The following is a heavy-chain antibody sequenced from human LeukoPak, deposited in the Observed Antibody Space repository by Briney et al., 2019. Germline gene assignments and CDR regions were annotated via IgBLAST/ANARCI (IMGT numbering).Heavy chain of an antibody. J-gene: IGHJ6*02. CDR2: INRDSSSM. V-gene: IGHV3-9*01. CDR1: GFSFNDHA. CDR3: AKGMSSGVYYFYGLDV. Sequence: SLLLSCAASGFSFNDHAMHWVRQAPGKGPEWVSSINRDSSSMGYADSVKGRFTISRDNAKNSLYLQMNSLRAEDTALYYCAKGMSSGVYYFYGLDVWGQGTTVTVSS. D-gene: IGHD6-19*01.